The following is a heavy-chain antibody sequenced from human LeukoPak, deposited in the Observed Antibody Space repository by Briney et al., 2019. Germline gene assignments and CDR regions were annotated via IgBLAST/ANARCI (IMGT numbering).Heavy chain of an antibody. V-gene: IGHV3-30-3*01. CDR1: GFTFSSYA. CDR3: ARVIGQWLVTGVDY. J-gene: IGHJ4*02. D-gene: IGHD6-19*01. Sequence: GGSLRLSYAASGFTFSSYAMHWVRQAPGKGLEWVAVISYDGSNKYYADSVRGRFTISRDNSKNALYLQVNSLRTEDTAVYYCARVIGQWLVTGVDYWGQGTLVTVSS. CDR2: ISYDGSNK.